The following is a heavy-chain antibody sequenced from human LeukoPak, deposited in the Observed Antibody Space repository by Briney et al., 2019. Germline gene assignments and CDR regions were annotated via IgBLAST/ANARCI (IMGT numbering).Heavy chain of an antibody. V-gene: IGHV4-4*07. J-gene: IGHJ4*01. CDR3: ARLTGRDTSDWPYFHY. CDR1: GGSISSYY. D-gene: IGHD2-2*01. CDR2: IYTSGST. Sequence: SETLSLTCTVSGGSISSYYWSWIRQPAGKGLEWIGRIYTSGSTSYNPSLKSRVTLSVDTSKNQFSLKLSSVTAADTAVFYCARLTGRDTSDWPYFHYWGQGALVTVSS.